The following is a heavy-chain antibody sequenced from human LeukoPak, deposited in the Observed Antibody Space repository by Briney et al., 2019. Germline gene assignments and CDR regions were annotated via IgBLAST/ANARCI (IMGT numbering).Heavy chain of an antibody. CDR2: IYYSGST. Sequence: SETLSLTCTVSGGSISSGDYYWSWIRQPPGKGLEWIGSIYYSGSTYYNPSLKSRVTISVDTSKNQFSLKLSSVTAADTAVYYCARDLNDILTGYQGWFDPWGQGTLVTVSS. D-gene: IGHD3-9*01. J-gene: IGHJ5*02. CDR3: ARDLNDILTGYQGWFDP. V-gene: IGHV4-39*07. CDR1: GGSISSGDYY.